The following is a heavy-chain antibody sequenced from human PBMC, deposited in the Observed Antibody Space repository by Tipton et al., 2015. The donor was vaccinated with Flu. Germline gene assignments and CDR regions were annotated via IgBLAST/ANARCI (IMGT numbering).Heavy chain of an antibody. CDR1: GYSIRSVYY. CDR2: IYHSGTT. CDR3: ARHTGDSVRGVIDY. J-gene: IGHJ4*02. V-gene: IGHV4-38-2*01. Sequence: TLSLTCSVSGYSIRSVYYWGWVRRPPGKGLEWIGTIYHSGTTYYNPSLKSRLTISVDTSKNQFSLRLSSVTAADTAVYYCARHTGDSVRGVIDYWGQGTLVTVSS. D-gene: IGHD3-10*02.